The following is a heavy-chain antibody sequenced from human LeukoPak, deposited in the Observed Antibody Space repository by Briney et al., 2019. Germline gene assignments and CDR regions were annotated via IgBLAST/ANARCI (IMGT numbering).Heavy chain of an antibody. CDR2: IWYDGSKQ. D-gene: IGHD6-19*01. V-gene: IGHV3-33*01. J-gene: IGHJ4*02. CDR3: ARDIRSSYFDC. CDR1: GFNFKSYG. Sequence: PGRSLRLSCAASGFNFKSYGMHWVRQAPDKGLEWAAVIWYDGSKQYNADSVKGRFTISRDNSKNMLYLQINSLRVEDTAVYYCARDIRSSYFDCWGQGTLVTVSS.